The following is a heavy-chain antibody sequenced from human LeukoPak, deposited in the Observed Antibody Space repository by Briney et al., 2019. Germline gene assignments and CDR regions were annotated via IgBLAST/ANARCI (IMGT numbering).Heavy chain of an antibody. CDR1: GYTFTGYY. D-gene: IGHD3-16*02. J-gene: IGHJ4*02. Sequence: ASVKVSCKASGYTFTGYYMHWVRQAPGQGLEWMGWINPNSGFTNYTQKFQGRVTMTRDTSISTAYMELSRLRSDDTAVYYCARDPPRGWYYDYVWGSYPRYYFDYWGQGTLVTVSS. CDR2: INPNSGFT. V-gene: IGHV1-2*02. CDR3: ARDPPRGWYYDYVWGSYPRYYFDY.